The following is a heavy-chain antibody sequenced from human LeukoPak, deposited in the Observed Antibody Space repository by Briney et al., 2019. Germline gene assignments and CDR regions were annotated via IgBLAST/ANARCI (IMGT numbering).Heavy chain of an antibody. CDR2: INPNSGGT. CDR1: GYTFTGYY. CDR3: ARGPRAGATYYYYYYMDV. Sequence: ASVKVSCKASGYTFTGYYMHWVRQAPGQGLEWMGWINPNSGGTNYAQKFQGRVTMTRDTSISTAYMELSSLRSEDTAVYYCARGPRAGATYYYYYYMDVWGKGTTVTVSS. J-gene: IGHJ6*03. D-gene: IGHD1-26*01. V-gene: IGHV1-2*02.